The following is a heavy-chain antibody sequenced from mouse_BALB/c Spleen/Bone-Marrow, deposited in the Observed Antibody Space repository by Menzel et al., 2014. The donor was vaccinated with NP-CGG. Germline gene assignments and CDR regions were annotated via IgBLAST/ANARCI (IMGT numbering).Heavy chain of an antibody. CDR2: IDPANGNT. J-gene: IGHJ2*02. Sequence: EVQLQEPGAELVKPGASVKLSCTASGFNIKDAYMHWVKQRPEQGLEWIGRIDPANGNTKYDPKFQGKATITADTSSNTAYLQFSMLTSEETTVYYCALYYDCDVGYWGQGPSLTIPS. CDR3: ALYYDCDVGY. V-gene: IGHV14-3*02. CDR1: GFNIKDAY. D-gene: IGHD2-4*01.